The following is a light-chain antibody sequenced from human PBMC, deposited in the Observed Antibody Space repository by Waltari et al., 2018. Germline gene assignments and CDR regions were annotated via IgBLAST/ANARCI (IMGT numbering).Light chain of an antibody. CDR1: QSIGRY. CDR2: AAS. J-gene: IGKJ2*01. CDR3: QQRYSTPYT. Sequence: DIQMTQSPSSLSASVGDTITITCRASQSIGRYFNWFQQKPGKAPELLISAASTLQSGVPSRFSGSGSGTHFTLTISSLQPEDLVTYYCQQRYSTPYTFGQGT. V-gene: IGKV1-39*01.